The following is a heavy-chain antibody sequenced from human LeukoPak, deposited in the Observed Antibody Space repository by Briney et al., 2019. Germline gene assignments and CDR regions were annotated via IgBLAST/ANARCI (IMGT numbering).Heavy chain of an antibody. CDR3: AGTYYYDSSGYFGGPANAFDI. D-gene: IGHD3-22*01. V-gene: IGHV4-39*07. Sequence: PSETLSLTCTVSGGSISSSSYYWGWIRQPPGKGLEWIGSIYYSGSTNYNPSLKSRVTISVDTSKNQFSLKLSSVTAADTAVYYCAGTYYYDSSGYFGGPANAFDIWGQGTMVTVSS. CDR2: IYYSGST. CDR1: GGSISSSSYY. J-gene: IGHJ3*02.